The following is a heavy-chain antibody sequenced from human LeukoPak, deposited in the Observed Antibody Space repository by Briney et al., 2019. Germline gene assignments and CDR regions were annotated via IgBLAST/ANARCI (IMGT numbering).Heavy chain of an antibody. D-gene: IGHD3-22*01. CDR3: ARGTYYYDSSGHNWFDP. Sequence: EASVKVSCKASGYTFTSYDINWLRQATGQGLEWMGWMNPNSGNTGYAQKFQGRVTITRNTSISTAYMELSSLRSEDTAVYYCARGTYYYDSSGHNWFDPWGQGTLVTVSS. CDR1: GYTFTSYD. J-gene: IGHJ5*02. V-gene: IGHV1-8*03. CDR2: MNPNSGNT.